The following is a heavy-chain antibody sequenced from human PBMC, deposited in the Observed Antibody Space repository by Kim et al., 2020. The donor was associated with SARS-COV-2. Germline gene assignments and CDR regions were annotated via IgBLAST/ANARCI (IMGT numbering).Heavy chain of an antibody. J-gene: IGHJ6*02. CDR1: GFSLSNYW. CDR2: IDSNGSTK. V-gene: IGHV3-74*01. CDR3: EGYYFGMDV. Sequence: GGSLRLSCAASGFSLSNYWMYWVRQVPGKGLVWVSRIDSNGSTKTYADSVKGRFTISRDSATNKRYLQMSSLRAEDTAVYYCEGYYFGMDVWGQGATVTGSS.